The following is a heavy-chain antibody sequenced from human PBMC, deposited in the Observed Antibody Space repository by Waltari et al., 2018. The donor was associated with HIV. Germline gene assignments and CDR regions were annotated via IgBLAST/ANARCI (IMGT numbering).Heavy chain of an antibody. D-gene: IGHD3-10*01. CDR3: ARDFTGSGFYYYGMDV. CDR1: GFTVSSNY. Sequence: EVQLVESGGGLIQPGGSLRLSCAASGFTVSSNYMSWVRQAPGKGLEWVSVIYSGGSTYYSDSVKGRFTISRDNSKNTLYLQMNSLRAEDTAVYYCARDFTGSGFYYYGMDVWGQGTTVTVSS. CDR2: IYSGGST. V-gene: IGHV3-53*01. J-gene: IGHJ6*02.